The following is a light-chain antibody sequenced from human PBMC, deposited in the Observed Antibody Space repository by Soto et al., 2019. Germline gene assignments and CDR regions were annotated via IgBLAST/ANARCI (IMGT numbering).Light chain of an antibody. Sequence: DIQMTQSPSSLSACIGVRVTVTPRASQSISTYLSWYLVKPGEAPKLLIYGASTLRTGVPSRFSGSGSGTDFTLTISSLQSEDHAVYYCHQYNNWPGTFGQGTKVDIK. CDR1: QSISTY. CDR3: HQYNNWPGT. J-gene: IGKJ1*01. V-gene: IGKV1-39*01. CDR2: GAS.